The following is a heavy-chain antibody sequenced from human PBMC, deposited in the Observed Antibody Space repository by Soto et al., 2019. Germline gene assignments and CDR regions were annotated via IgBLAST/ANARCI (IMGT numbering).Heavy chain of an antibody. V-gene: IGHV5-10-1*01. D-gene: IGHD2-2*02. CDR2: IDPSDSYT. Sequence: GESLKISCKGSGYSFTNYWISWVRQMPGKGLEWMGRIDPSDSYTKYSPSFQGHVTISADNSISTAYLQWSSLKASDTAMYYCARHDCSSTRCYNFGMDVWGQGTTVTVS. CDR1: GYSFTNYW. J-gene: IGHJ6*02. CDR3: ARHDCSSTRCYNFGMDV.